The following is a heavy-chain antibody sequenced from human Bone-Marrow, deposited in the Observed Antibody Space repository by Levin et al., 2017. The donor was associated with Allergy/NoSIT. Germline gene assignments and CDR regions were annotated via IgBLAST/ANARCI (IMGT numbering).Heavy chain of an antibody. J-gene: IGHJ5*02. Sequence: SVKVSCKASGGTFSSYAISWVRQAPGQGLEWMGGIIPIFGTANYAQKFQGRVTITADKSTSTAYMELSSLRSEDTAVYYCARGAFGMATIPWFDPWGQGTLVTVSS. D-gene: IGHD5-24*01. CDR1: GGTFSSYA. CDR2: IIPIFGTA. CDR3: ARGAFGMATIPWFDP. V-gene: IGHV1-69*06.